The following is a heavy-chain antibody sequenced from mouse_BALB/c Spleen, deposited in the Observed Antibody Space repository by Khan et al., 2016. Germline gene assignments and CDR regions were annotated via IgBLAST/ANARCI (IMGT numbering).Heavy chain of an antibody. Sequence: VQLQESGAELMKPGASGKISCKATGYTFSSYWIEWVKQRPGHGLEWIGEILPRCGTTNYNEKFKGKATFTVDTSSNTAYMQLSSLTSEDSAVYYCARRSSPDYWGQGTTLTVSA. CDR2: ILPRCGTT. V-gene: IGHV1-9*01. D-gene: IGHD6-1*01. CDR3: ARRSSPDY. CDR1: GYTFSSYW. J-gene: IGHJ2*01.